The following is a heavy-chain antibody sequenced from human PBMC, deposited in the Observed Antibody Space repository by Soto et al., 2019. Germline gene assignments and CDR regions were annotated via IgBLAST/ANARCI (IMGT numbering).Heavy chain of an antibody. CDR2: IYYSGST. CDR3: ARLGSGSSNFDY. Sequence: SETLSLTCTVSGGFISSSSYYWGWIRQPPEKGLEWIGSIYYSGSTYYNPSVKSRVTISIDTSKNQFSLNLTPVTAADTAVYYCARLGSGSSNFDYWGQGTLVTVSS. D-gene: IGHD2-15*01. CDR1: GGFISSSSYY. V-gene: IGHV4-39*01. J-gene: IGHJ4*02.